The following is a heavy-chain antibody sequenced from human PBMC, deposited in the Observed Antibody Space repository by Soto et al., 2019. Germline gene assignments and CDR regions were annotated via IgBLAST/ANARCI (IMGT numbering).Heavy chain of an antibody. CDR3: AKELNTGTSDAFDV. V-gene: IGHV3-30*18. D-gene: IGHD1-1*01. CDR1: GLTFSSYG. Sequence: QVQLVESGGSVVQPGRSLRLSCAASGLTFSSYGMHWVRQAPGKGLEWVAVISYDGSKSYFVDSVKGRFTISRDNSKNTLYLQMNSLRVEDTAVYYCAKELNTGTSDAFDVWGQGTVVIVSS. CDR2: ISYDGSKS. J-gene: IGHJ3*01.